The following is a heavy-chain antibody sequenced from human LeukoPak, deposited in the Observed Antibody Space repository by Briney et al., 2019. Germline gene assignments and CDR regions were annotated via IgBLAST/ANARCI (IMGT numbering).Heavy chain of an antibody. CDR3: ARVALSYYYYYMDV. CDR2: IIPIFGTA. CDR1: GGTFSSYA. J-gene: IGHJ6*03. Sequence: SVKVSCKASGGTFSSYAISWVRQAPGQGLEWMGGIIPIFGTANYAQKFQDRVTITADKSTSTAYMELSSLRSEDTAVYYCARVALSYYYYYMDVWGKGTTVTVSS. V-gene: IGHV1-69*06.